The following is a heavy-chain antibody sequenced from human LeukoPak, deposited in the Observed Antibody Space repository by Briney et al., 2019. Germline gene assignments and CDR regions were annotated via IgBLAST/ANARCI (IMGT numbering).Heavy chain of an antibody. CDR1: GGSISSYY. J-gene: IGHJ4*02. CDR2: TYYTGST. D-gene: IGHD1/OR15-1a*01. CDR3: ARLNVLNNSVLHHFDR. Sequence: PSETLSLTCTVSGGSISSYYWSWIRQPPGKGLEWIGYTYYTGSTNYNPSLKSRVTISVDTSKNHFSLKLNSVTAADTAVYYCARLNVLNNSVLHHFDRWGQGTLVTVSS. V-gene: IGHV4-59*08.